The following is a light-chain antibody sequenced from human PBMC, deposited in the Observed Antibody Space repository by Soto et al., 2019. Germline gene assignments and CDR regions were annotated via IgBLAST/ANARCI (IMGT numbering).Light chain of an antibody. CDR2: DAS. V-gene: IGKV3-11*01. J-gene: IGKJ1*01. CDR3: HQRGSWPRK. CDR1: QSFSDY. Sequence: EVVLTQSPATLSLSPGERATLSCRASQSFSDYLAWYQQKPGQAPRLLIYDASNRATGIPARFSGSGSGTDFTLTISSLEPEDFAIYYCHQRGSWPRKFGQGNKVELK.